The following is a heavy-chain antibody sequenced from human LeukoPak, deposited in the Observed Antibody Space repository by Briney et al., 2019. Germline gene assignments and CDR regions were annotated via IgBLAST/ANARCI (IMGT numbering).Heavy chain of an antibody. V-gene: IGHV3-30*03. CDR2: MSYDGSNK. J-gene: IGHJ4*02. CDR1: GFTFSSYS. D-gene: IGHD6-19*01. CDR3: AREGREWLSVGIDY. Sequence: GGSLRLSCAASGFTFSSYSMYWVRQAPGKGLEWVALMSYDGSNKYYADSVKGRFTISRDNSKNTLYLQMNSLRAEDTAVYYCAREGREWLSVGIDYWGRGTLVAVSS.